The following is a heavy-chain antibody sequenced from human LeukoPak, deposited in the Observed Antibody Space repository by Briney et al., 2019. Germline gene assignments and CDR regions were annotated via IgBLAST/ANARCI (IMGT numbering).Heavy chain of an antibody. CDR3: ARSRGDQRWLQFPPDY. D-gene: IGHD5-24*01. Sequence: PGGSLRLSCAASGFTFSSYAMSWVRQAPGKGLEWVSAISGSGGSTYYADSVKGRFTISRDNAKNSLYLQMNSLRAEDTAVYYCARSRGDQRWLQFPPDYWGQGTLVTVSS. CDR1: GFTFSSYA. V-gene: IGHV3-23*01. CDR2: ISGSGGST. J-gene: IGHJ4*02.